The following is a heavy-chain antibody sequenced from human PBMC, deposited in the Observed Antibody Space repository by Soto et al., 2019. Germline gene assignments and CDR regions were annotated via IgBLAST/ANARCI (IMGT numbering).Heavy chain of an antibody. V-gene: IGHV1-69*02. CDR1: GGTFSSYT. Sequence: QVQLVQSGAEVKKPGSSVKVSCKASGGTFSSYTISWVRQAPGQGLEWMGRIIPILGIANYAQKFQGRVTITEDKTTSTAYMELSSLRSEDTAVYYCARGGYYDSSGYSLLDYLGQGTLVTVSS. D-gene: IGHD3-22*01. CDR2: IIPILGIA. J-gene: IGHJ4*02. CDR3: ARGGYYDSSGYSLLDY.